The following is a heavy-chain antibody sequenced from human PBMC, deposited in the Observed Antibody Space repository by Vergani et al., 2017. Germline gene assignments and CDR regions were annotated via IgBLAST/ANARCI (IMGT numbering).Heavy chain of an antibody. D-gene: IGHD6-13*01. CDR2: ILGSGTA. CDR1: GASMSSVGYY. CDR3: GSGSRAAGCSGPDS. J-gene: IGHJ4*02. Sequence: QVQLQESGPGLVKPSQTLSLTCTVSGASMSSVGYYWTWLRQSAGKRLEWIGDILGSGTANYKPSFQGRVSMSVATYKNQFSLTLSSVNATDTAVYYCGSGSRAAGCSGPDSLGQGTRVTLS. V-gene: IGHV4-61*02.